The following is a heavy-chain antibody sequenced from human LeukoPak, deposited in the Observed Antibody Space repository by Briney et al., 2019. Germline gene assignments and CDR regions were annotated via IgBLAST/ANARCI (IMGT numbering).Heavy chain of an antibody. Sequence: GGSLRLSCAASGFTFSSHWMTWVRQAPGKGLEGVAKINQDGRERYYVDSVKGRFTISRDNAKNSLYLQMNSLRAEDTAVYYCARDSEYSSSFAFDIWGQGTMVTVSS. CDR1: GFTFSSHW. CDR3: ARDSEYSSSFAFDI. J-gene: IGHJ3*02. CDR2: INQDGRER. D-gene: IGHD6-13*01. V-gene: IGHV3-7*01.